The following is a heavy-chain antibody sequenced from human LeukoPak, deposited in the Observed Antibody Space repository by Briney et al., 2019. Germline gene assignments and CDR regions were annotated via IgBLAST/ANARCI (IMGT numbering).Heavy chain of an antibody. Sequence: GGSLRLSCAASRFTFSSYAMHWVRQAPGKGLEWVAVISYDGSNKYYADSVKGRFTISRDNSKNTLYLQMNSLRAEDTAVYYCATEQQLARFDYWGQGTLVTVSS. J-gene: IGHJ4*02. CDR1: RFTFSSYA. D-gene: IGHD6-13*01. V-gene: IGHV3-30*04. CDR2: ISYDGSNK. CDR3: ATEQQLARFDY.